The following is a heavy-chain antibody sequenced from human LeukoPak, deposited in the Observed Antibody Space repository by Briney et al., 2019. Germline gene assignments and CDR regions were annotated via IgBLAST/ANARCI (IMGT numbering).Heavy chain of an antibody. Sequence: PGGSLRLSCAASGFTFSNAWMTWVRQAPGKGLEWVSAISGGGGYTSTYYADSVKGRFTISRDNSKNTLYLQMNSLRAEDTAVYYCAKPPPDNYHYYYGMDVWGQGTTVTVSS. CDR2: ISGGGGYTST. V-gene: IGHV3-23*01. J-gene: IGHJ6*02. CDR1: GFTFSNAW. CDR3: AKPPPDNYHYYYGMDV.